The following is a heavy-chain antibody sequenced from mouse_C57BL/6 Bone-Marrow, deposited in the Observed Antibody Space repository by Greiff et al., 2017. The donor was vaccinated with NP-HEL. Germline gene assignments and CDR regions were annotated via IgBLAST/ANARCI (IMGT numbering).Heavy chain of an antibody. J-gene: IGHJ4*01. D-gene: IGHD1-1*01. CDR2: IDPSDSET. CDR3: AVTTVVAKGDYYAMDY. V-gene: IGHV1-52*01. Sequence: QVQLKQPGAELVRPGSSVKLSCKASGYTFTSYWMHWVKQRPIQGLEWIGNIDPSDSETHYNQKFKDKATLTVDKSSSTAYMQLSSLTSEDSAVYYCAVTTVVAKGDYYAMDYWGQGTSVTVSS. CDR1: GYTFTSYW.